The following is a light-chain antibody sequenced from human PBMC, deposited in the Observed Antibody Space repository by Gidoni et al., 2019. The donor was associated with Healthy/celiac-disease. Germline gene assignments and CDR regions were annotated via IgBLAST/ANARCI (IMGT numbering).Light chain of an antibody. CDR3: QQYDNLPYT. CDR1: QDISNY. Sequence: DTQRTQSPSSLSASVGDRVTITRQASQDISNYLNWYKQKPGKAPKLLIYDASNLETGVPSRFSGSGSGTDFTFTISSLQPEDIATYYCQQYDNLPYTFXXXTKLEIK. CDR2: DAS. V-gene: IGKV1-33*01. J-gene: IGKJ2*01.